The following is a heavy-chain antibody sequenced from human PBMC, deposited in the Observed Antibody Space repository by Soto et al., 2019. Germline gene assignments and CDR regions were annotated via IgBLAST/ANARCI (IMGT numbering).Heavy chain of an antibody. D-gene: IGHD6-19*01. V-gene: IGHV3-23*01. CDR1: GFTLSTYA. CDR3: AKDLAVAGYYFDH. J-gene: IGHJ4*02. Sequence: HPGGSLRLSCAASGFTLSTYAMSWVRQAPGKGLEWVSAIRGGGGGTYYADSVKGRFTISRDNSKNTLYLQMNSLRAEDTAVYYCAKDLAVAGYYFDHWGQGALVTVSS. CDR2: IRGGGGGT.